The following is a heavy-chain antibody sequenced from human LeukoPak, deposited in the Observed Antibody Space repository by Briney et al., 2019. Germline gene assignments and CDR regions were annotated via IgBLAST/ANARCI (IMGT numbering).Heavy chain of an antibody. V-gene: IGHV3-11*05. J-gene: IGHJ4*02. CDR2: ITRSSDYT. CDR3: ARDLGVGAGHFDY. Sequence: GGSLRLSCAASGFTFSEHDMSWVRQAPGMGLEWVSYITRSSDYTNYVDSVKGRFSISRDNARNSLYLQMSGLRAEDTALYYCARDLGVGAGHFDYWGQGTLVTVSS. CDR1: GFTFSEHD. D-gene: IGHD1-26*01.